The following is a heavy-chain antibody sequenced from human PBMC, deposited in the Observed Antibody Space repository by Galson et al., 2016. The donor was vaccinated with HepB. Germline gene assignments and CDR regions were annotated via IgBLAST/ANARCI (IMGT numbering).Heavy chain of an antibody. V-gene: IGHV3-74*01. J-gene: IGHJ5*02. CDR3: ARSFYDISGYYRFDP. D-gene: IGHD3-22*01. Sequence: SLRLSCAASGSALTSYWMHWVRQAPGKGLVWVSRIAGVGTTTTYADAVRGRFTISRDDATNTMYLQMNSLRVDDTAVYYCARSFYDISGYYRFDPWGQGTLVTVAS. CDR1: GSALTSYW. CDR2: IAGVGTTT.